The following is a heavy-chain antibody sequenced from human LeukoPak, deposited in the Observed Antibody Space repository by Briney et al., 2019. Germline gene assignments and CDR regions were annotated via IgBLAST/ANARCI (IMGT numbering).Heavy chain of an antibody. CDR2: INPNSGGT. J-gene: IGHJ6*03. Sequence: ASVKVSCKASGYTFTGYYMHWVRQAPGQGLEWMGWINPNSGGTNYAQKFQGRVTMTRDTSISTAYMELSRLRSDDTAVYYCARERITMVRGVFGYYYYMDVWGKGTTVTVSS. D-gene: IGHD3-10*01. CDR1: GYTFTGYY. V-gene: IGHV1-2*02. CDR3: ARERITMVRGVFGYYYYMDV.